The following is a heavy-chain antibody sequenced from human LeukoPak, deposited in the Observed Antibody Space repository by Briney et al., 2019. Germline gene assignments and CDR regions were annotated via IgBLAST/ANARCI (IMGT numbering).Heavy chain of an antibody. D-gene: IGHD3-10*01. V-gene: IGHV3-7*01. J-gene: IGHJ3*01. CDR1: GFTFRSYW. CDR3: ARDSGSAYYYGSGTYYYDAFDF. Sequence: GSLRLSCTVSGFTFRSYWMTWVRQAPGKGLEWVANIGQDESEKYYADSVKGRFTISRDNAKNSLYLQMNSLRAEDTAVYYCARDSGSAYYYGSGTYYYDAFDFWGQGTTVTVSS. CDR2: IGQDESEK.